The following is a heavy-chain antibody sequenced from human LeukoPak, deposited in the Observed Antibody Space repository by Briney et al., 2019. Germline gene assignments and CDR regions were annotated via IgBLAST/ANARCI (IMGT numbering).Heavy chain of an antibody. CDR1: GGSISSYY. CDR3: AREDILTGYYILFDY. Sequence: SETLSLTCTVSGGSISSYYWSWIRQPPGKGLEWIGYIYYSGSTNYNPSLKSRVTISVDSSKNQFSLKLSSVTAADTAVYYCAREDILTGYYILFDYWGQGTLVTVSS. CDR2: IYYSGST. J-gene: IGHJ4*02. D-gene: IGHD3-9*01. V-gene: IGHV4-59*12.